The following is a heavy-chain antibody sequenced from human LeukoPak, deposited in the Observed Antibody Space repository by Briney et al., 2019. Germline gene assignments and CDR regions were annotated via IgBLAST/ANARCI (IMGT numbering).Heavy chain of an antibody. CDR1: GFTFRSYA. D-gene: IGHD3-16*02. CDR3: ARDRGYDYVWGSYRYTGAFDI. J-gene: IGHJ3*02. Sequence: PGGSLRLSCVGTGFTFRSYAMTWIRQAPGKGLEWVADIGGSGSSAFYADSVKGRFTISRDNAKNSLYLQMNSLRAEDTAVYYCARDRGYDYVWGSYRYTGAFDIWGQGTMVTVSS. V-gene: IGHV3-23*01. CDR2: IGGSGSSA.